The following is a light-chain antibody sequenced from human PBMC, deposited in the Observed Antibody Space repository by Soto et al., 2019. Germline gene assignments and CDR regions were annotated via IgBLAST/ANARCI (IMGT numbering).Light chain of an antibody. V-gene: IGLV1-47*01. J-gene: IGLJ3*02. CDR1: SSNIGSEY. CDR2: RNN. CDR3: AARDDSLSGHWV. Sequence: QCVLTQPPSASGTPGQRVTISCSGSSSNIGSEYVVWYQHLPGTAPKLLIYRNNQRPSGVPDRFAGSKSGTSASLAISGLRSEDEADYYCAARDDSLSGHWVFGGGTKLTVL.